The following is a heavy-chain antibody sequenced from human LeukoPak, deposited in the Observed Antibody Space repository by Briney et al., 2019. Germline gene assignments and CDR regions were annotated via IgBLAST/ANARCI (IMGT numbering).Heavy chain of an antibody. Sequence: SETLSLTCAVYGGSFSGYYWSWIRQPPGKGLEWIGEINHSGSTNYNPSLKSRVTISVDTSKNQFSLKLSSVTAADTAVYYCARAMVWGVTKNWFDPWGQGTLVTVSS. D-gene: IGHD3-10*01. V-gene: IGHV4-34*01. CDR1: GGSFSGYY. CDR2: INHSGST. CDR3: ARAMVWGVTKNWFDP. J-gene: IGHJ5*02.